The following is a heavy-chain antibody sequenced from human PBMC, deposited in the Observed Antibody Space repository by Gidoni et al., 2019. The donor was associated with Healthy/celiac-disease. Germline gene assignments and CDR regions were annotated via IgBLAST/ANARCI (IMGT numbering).Heavy chain of an antibody. Sequence: QVQLQESGPGLVKPSQTLSLTCTVSGGSISSGSYYWSWIRQPAGKGLEWIGRIYTSGSTNYNPSLKSRVTISVDTSKNQFSLKLSSVTAADTAVYYCARESFFDSGYYYYYGMDVWGQGTTVTVSS. J-gene: IGHJ6*02. CDR1: GGSISSGSYY. D-gene: IGHD1-26*01. CDR2: IYTSGST. CDR3: ARESFFDSGYYYYYGMDV. V-gene: IGHV4-61*02.